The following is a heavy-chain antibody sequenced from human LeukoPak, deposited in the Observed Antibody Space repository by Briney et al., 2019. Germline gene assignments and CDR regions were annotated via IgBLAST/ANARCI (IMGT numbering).Heavy chain of an antibody. CDR2: IYYSGST. D-gene: IGHD6-13*01. CDR1: GGSISSSSYY. J-gene: IGHJ4*02. Sequence: SETLSLTCTVSGGSISSSSYYWGWIRQPPGKGLEWIGYIYYSGSTNYNPSLKSRVTISVDTSKNQFSLKLSSVTAADTAVYYCARQGQQLENLWWGQGTLVTVSP. V-gene: IGHV4-61*05. CDR3: ARQGQQLENLW.